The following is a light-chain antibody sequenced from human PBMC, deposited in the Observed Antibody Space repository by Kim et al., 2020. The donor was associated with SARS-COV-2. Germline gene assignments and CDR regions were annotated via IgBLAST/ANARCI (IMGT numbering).Light chain of an antibody. Sequence: GQRVTISCAGSFSNVGRKSVNWWQQLPGTAPKVRIFGYNQRPSGVPDRFSGSKSGTSASLAISGLQSEDEADYYCAAWDDNLNGVGFGGGTQLTVL. CDR2: GYN. CDR3: AAWDDNLNGVG. J-gene: IGLJ2*01. CDR1: FSNVGRKS. V-gene: IGLV1-44*01.